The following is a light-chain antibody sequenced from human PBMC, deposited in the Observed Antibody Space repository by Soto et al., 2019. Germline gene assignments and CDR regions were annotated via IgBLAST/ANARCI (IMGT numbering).Light chain of an antibody. Sequence: QSALTQPASVSGSPGQSITISCTGTSDNVGRFYFVSWYQQHPGKAPKLLIYEVTKRPSGVSDRFSGSKSGNTASLTISGLQAEDEADYYCSSYATTDRRVFGTGTKGTVL. CDR2: EVT. CDR3: SSYATTDRRV. CDR1: SDNVGRFYF. J-gene: IGLJ1*01. V-gene: IGLV2-14*01.